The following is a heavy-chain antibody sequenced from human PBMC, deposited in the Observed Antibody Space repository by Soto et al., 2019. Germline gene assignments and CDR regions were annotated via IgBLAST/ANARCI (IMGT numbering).Heavy chain of an antibody. V-gene: IGHV1-69*13. CDR1: GGTFSSYA. CDR2: IIPIFGTA. Sequence: SVKVSCKASGGTFSSYAISWVRQAPGQGLEWMGGIIPIFGTANYAQKFQGRVTITADESTSTAYMELSSLRSEDTAVYYCARDRPSGRLKTTVVAREGYNWFDPWGQGTLVTVSS. J-gene: IGHJ5*02. D-gene: IGHD4-17*01. CDR3: ARDRPSGRLKTTVVAREGYNWFDP.